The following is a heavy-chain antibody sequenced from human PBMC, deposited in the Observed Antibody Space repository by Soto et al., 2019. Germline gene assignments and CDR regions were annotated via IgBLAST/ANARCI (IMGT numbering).Heavy chain of an antibody. D-gene: IGHD6-13*01. CDR1: GFTFSSYS. J-gene: IGHJ4*02. Sequence: VGSLRLSCAASGFTFSSYSMNWVRQAPVKGLEWVSSISSSSSYIYYADSVKGRFTISRDNAKNSLYLQMNSLRAEDTAVYYCARYIAAAADFDYWGQGTLVTVSS. CDR3: ARYIAAAADFDY. CDR2: ISSSSSYI. V-gene: IGHV3-21*01.